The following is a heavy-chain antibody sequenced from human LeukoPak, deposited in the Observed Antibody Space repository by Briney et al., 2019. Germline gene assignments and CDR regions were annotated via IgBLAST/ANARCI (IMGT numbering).Heavy chain of an antibody. Sequence: PGGSLRLSCAASGFTFSAYWMNWVRQGPWKGLVWVARVDTDGSTVNYADSVKGRFTISRDNSRDTLSLQMNNLRTEDTAVYYCARGLCSGPYCYYYFYGMDVWGQGTTVIVSS. CDR2: VDTDGSTV. V-gene: IGHV3-74*01. CDR3: ARGLCSGPYCYYYFYGMDV. J-gene: IGHJ6*02. D-gene: IGHD2-15*01. CDR1: GFTFSAYW.